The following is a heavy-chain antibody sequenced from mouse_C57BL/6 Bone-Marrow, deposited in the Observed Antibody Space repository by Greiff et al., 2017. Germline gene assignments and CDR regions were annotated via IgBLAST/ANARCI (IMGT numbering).Heavy chain of an antibody. CDR3: ARRGSSGLYYAMDY. J-gene: IGHJ4*01. CDR2: INPYNGGT. V-gene: IGHV1-19*01. Sequence: VQLKQSGPVLVKPGASVKMSCKASGYTFTDYYMNWVKQSHGKSLEWIGVINPYNGGTSYNQKFKGKATLTVDKSSSTAYMELNSLTSEDSAVYYCARRGSSGLYYAMDYWGKGTSVTVSS. D-gene: IGHD3-2*02. CDR1: GYTFTDYY.